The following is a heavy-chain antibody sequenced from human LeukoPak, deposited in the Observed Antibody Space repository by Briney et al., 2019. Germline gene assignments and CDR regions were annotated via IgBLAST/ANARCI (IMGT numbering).Heavy chain of an antibody. CDR2: IYYSGST. D-gene: IGHD5-18*01. Sequence: WVRQPPGKGLEWIGSIYYSGSTYYNPSLKSRVTISVDTSKNQFSLKLSSVTAADTAAYYCARVVDTAMVFDYWGQGTLVTVSS. V-gene: IGHV4-39*07. J-gene: IGHJ4*02. CDR3: ARVVDTAMVFDY.